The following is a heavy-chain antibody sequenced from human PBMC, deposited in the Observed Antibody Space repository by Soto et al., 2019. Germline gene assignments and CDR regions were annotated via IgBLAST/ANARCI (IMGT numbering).Heavy chain of an antibody. CDR2: ISSTGIST. Sequence: EVQVLESGGGLVQPGGSLRLSCAASGFTFSSYAMTWVRQAPGKGLEWVSTISSTGISTYYADSVKGRFTISRDNFKNSVYLQMSSLRAEDTAVYYCANTIIVLFNPGWIENWGQGNLVTVSS. D-gene: IGHD3-22*01. CDR3: ANTIIVLFNPGWIEN. J-gene: IGHJ4*02. V-gene: IGHV3-23*01. CDR1: GFTFSSYA.